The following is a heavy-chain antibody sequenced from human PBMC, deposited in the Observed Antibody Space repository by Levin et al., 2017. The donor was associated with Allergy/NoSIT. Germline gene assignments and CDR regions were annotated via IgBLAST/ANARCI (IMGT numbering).Heavy chain of an antibody. CDR2: IFPGDSGDFDI. CDR3: ARHGLGGCSSSRCFTSYYYNGLDV. CDR1: GYTFNHYW. D-gene: IGHD2-2*01. V-gene: IGHV5-51*01. Sequence: GGSLRLSCKGSGYTFNHYWVAWVRLLPGKGLEWMGIIFPGDSGDFDIKYNPSFQGQVTISADRSSSTAYLQWSSLKASDTAIYYCARHGLGGCSSSRCFTSYYYNGLDVWGQGTTVTVSS. J-gene: IGHJ6*02.